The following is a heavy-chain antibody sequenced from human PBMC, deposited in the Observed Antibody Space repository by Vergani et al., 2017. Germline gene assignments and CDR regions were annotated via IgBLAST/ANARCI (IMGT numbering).Heavy chain of an antibody. V-gene: IGHV4-30-4*01. CDR3: ARLGYSDTSGFYSAFQI. CDR1: GGSINSNDYY. CDR2: ISYSGTT. Sequence: QLHLQESGPGLVKPSETLSLTCTVSGGSINSNDYYWSWIRQPPGKGLESLGYISYSGTTYYSPSLKSRVTISLDTSKKQFFLKLNSVTAADTAVYFCARLGYSDTSGFYSAFQIWGQGTMVTVSS. D-gene: IGHD3-22*01. J-gene: IGHJ3*02.